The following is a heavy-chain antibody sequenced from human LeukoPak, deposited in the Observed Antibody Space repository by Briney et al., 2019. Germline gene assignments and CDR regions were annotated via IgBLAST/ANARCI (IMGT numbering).Heavy chain of an antibody. CDR1: GFTFSGYA. CDR2: ISGSGGST. Sequence: PGGSLRLSCAASGFTFSGYAMSWVRQAPGKGLGWVSAISGSGGSTYYADSVKGRFTISRDNSKNTLYLQMNSLRAEDTAVYYCATTYGPFDYWGQGTLVTVSS. D-gene: IGHD4-17*01. V-gene: IGHV3-23*01. J-gene: IGHJ4*02. CDR3: ATTYGPFDY.